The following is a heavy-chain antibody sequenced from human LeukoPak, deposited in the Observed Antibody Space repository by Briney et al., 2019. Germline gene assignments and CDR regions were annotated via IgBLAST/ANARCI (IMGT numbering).Heavy chain of an antibody. CDR3: ARRGMITFGAVISRRRWFDP. CDR2: INHSRST. Sequence: SETLSLTCTVSGYSISSGYYWGWIRQPPGKGLEWIGEINHSRSTNYNPSLKSRVTISVDTSKNQFSLRLSSVTAADTAVYYCARRGMITFGAVISRRRWFDPWGQGTLVAVSS. CDR1: GYSISSGYY. D-gene: IGHD3-16*02. J-gene: IGHJ5*02. V-gene: IGHV4-38-2*02.